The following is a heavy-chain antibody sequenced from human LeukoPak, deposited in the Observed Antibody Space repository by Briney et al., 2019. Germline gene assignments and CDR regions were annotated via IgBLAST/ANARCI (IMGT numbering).Heavy chain of an antibody. CDR1: GFSFSCYW. CDR3: ARGGSRHFDY. Sequence: GGSLSLSCAASGFSFSCYWMSWVRQAPGKGLEWVANIKQDGGENYYVDSVKGRFTISRYNARNSLYLQMNSLRAEDTAVYYCARGGSRHFDYWGQGTLVIVSS. J-gene: IGHJ4*02. D-gene: IGHD3-16*01. V-gene: IGHV3-7*01. CDR2: IKQDGGEN.